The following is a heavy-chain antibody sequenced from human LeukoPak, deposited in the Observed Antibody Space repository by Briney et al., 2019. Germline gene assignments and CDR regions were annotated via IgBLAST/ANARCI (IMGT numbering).Heavy chain of an antibody. V-gene: IGHV1-18*01. Sequence: ASVKVSCNASGYTFPSYGISGVRQAPGQGLEWMGWISAYNGNTNYAQKLQGRVTMTTDTSTSTAYMELRSLRSDDTAVYYCARDRGGSSSWYVWFDPWGQGTLVTVSS. J-gene: IGHJ5*02. CDR1: GYTFPSYG. D-gene: IGHD6-13*01. CDR3: ARDRGGSSSWYVWFDP. CDR2: ISAYNGNT.